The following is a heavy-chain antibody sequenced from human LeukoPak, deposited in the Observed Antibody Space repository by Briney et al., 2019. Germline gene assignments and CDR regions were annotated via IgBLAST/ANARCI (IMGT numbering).Heavy chain of an antibody. J-gene: IGHJ4*02. D-gene: IGHD3-22*01. CDR1: GFSFSIFA. CDR2: IIGSGGGT. Sequence: VGSLRVSCAASGFSFSIFAMSWVRQAPGEGLEWVSAIIGSGGGTYYADSVNGRFNISRDNSKFTLFLQMNSLRAENPGEYYCARDWGADSSGYYGSLDYWGQGTLVTVSS. CDR3: ARDWGADSSGYYGSLDY. V-gene: IGHV3-23*01.